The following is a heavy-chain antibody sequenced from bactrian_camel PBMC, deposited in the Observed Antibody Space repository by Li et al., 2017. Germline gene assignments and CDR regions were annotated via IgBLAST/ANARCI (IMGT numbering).Heavy chain of an antibody. CDR3: AYESGCQQPTLNKVAYTL. J-gene: IGHJ4*01. Sequence: HVQLVESGGGSVQAGGSLRLSCEASGYISGRYCTGWFRQAPGKEREGVARLYTNGRSIKYADSVKGRFTISYDSAKNTLYLQMNSLQPEDTAVYYCAYESGCQQPTLNKVAYTLWCQGTQVTVST. CDR1: GYISGRYC. D-gene: IGHD1*01. V-gene: IGHV3S63*01. CDR2: LYTNGRSI.